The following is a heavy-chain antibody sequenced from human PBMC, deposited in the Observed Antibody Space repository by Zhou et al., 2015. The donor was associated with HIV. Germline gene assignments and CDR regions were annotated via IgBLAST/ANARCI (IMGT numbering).Heavy chain of an antibody. CDR1: GGTFSSYT. CDR3: ARDRRGLSSLFDY. V-gene: IGHV1-69*02. Sequence: QVQLVQSGAEVKKPGSSVKVSCKASGGTFSSYTISWVRQAPGQGLEWMGRIIPILGIANYAQKFRGRVTITADKSTSTAYMELSSLRSDDTALYYCARDRRGLSSLFDYWGQGTLVTVSS. D-gene: IGHD2/OR15-2a*01. J-gene: IGHJ4*02. CDR2: IIPILGIA.